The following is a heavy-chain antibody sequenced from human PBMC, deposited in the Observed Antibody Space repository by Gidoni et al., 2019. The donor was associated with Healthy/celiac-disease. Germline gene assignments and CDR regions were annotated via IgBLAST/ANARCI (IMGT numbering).Heavy chain of an antibody. CDR1: GFTFSSYG. Sequence: QVQLVESGGGVVQPGRSLRLSCAASGFTFSSYGMHWVRQAPGKGLEWVAVIWYDGSNKYYADSVKGRFTISRDNSKNTLYLQMNSLRAEDTAVYYCARGFGGSYPYYFDYWGQGTLVTVSS. CDR2: IWYDGSNK. CDR3: ARGFGGSYPYYFDY. J-gene: IGHJ4*02. D-gene: IGHD1-26*01. V-gene: IGHV3-33*01.